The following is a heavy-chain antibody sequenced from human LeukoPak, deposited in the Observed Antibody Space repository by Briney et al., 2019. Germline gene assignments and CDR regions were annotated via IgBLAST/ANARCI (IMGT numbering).Heavy chain of an antibody. CDR3: AREDYYGSGSYYNENWYFDL. CDR2: ISSSSSYT. V-gene: IGHV3-11*06. J-gene: IGHJ2*01. CDR1: GFAFSDYY. Sequence: PGGSLTLSCAASGFAFSDYYMSWIRQAPGKGLEWVSYISSSSSYTNYADSVKGRFTISRDNAKNSLYLQMHSLRAEDTAVYYCAREDYYGSGSYYNENWYFDLWGRGTLVTVSS. D-gene: IGHD3-10*01.